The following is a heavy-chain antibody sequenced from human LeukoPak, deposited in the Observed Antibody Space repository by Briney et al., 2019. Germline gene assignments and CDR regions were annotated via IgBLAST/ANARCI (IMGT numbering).Heavy chain of an antibody. D-gene: IGHD3-22*01. V-gene: IGHV3-23*01. J-gene: IGHJ4*02. CDR1: GFTFSSYA. CDR3: AKDLYYYDSSGYYTYYFDY. Sequence: GGSLRLSCAASGFTFSSYAMSWVRQAPGKGLEWVSAISGSGGSTYYADSVKGRFTISRDNSKNTLNLQMNSLRAEDTAVYYCAKDLYYYDSSGYYTYYFDYWGQGTLVTVSS. CDR2: ISGSGGST.